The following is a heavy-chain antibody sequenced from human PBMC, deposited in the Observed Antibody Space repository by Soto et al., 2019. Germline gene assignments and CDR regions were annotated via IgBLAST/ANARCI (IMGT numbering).Heavy chain of an antibody. D-gene: IGHD2-15*01. CDR3: TTHAPEDMIRK. CDR1: GFTFSGSA. V-gene: IGHV3-73*01. Sequence: PGGSLRLSCAASGFTFSGSALHWARQASGKGLEWVGRIRNKANNYATAYAASVKGRFTISRDDSKNTAFLQMNSLKTEDTALYYFTTHAPEDMIRKRGPGTLLTVSS. J-gene: IGHJ4*02. CDR2: IRNKANNYAT.